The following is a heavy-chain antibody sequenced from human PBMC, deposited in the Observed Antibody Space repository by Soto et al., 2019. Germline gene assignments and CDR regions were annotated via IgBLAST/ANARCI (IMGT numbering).Heavy chain of an antibody. D-gene: IGHD6-19*01. V-gene: IGHV4-59*08. CDR2: IYYSGST. Sequence: SETLSLTCTVSGCSISIYYWSWIRQPPGKGLEWIGYIYYSGSTNYNPSLKSRVTISVDTSKNQFSLKLSSVTAADTAVYYCARQIYSSGWSFDYWGQGTLVTVS. CDR1: GCSISIYY. CDR3: ARQIYSSGWSFDY. J-gene: IGHJ4*02.